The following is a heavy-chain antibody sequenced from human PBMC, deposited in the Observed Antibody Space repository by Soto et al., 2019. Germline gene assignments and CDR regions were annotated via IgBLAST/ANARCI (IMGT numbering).Heavy chain of an antibody. CDR3: ASGSRRIAAAGLREYNWFDP. V-gene: IGHV1-69*06. Sequence: GASVKDSCRAYGGTFSRYSISWVRQAPGQGLVWMGGIIPIFGTANYAQKFQGRVTITADKSTSTAYMELSSMGSEDTAVYYCASGSRRIAAAGLREYNWFDPWGQGTLVTVSS. J-gene: IGHJ5*02. CDR1: GGTFSRYS. CDR2: IIPIFGTA. D-gene: IGHD6-13*01.